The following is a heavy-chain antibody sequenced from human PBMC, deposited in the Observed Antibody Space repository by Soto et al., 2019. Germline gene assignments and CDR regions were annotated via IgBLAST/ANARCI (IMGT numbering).Heavy chain of an antibody. J-gene: IGHJ6*02. Sequence: GASVKVSCKVSGYTLTELSMHWVRQAPGKGLEWMGGFDPEDGETIYAQKFQGRVTMTEDTSTDTAYMELSSLRSEDTAVYYCATLGRVTMVRGVSYGMDVWGQGTTVTVYS. V-gene: IGHV1-24*01. CDR3: ATLGRVTMVRGVSYGMDV. D-gene: IGHD3-10*01. CDR1: GYTLTELS. CDR2: FDPEDGET.